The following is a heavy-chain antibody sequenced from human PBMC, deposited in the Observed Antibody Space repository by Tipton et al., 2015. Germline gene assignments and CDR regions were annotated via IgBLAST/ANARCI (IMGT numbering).Heavy chain of an antibody. CDR1: GFIFSGYW. V-gene: IGHV3-74*01. J-gene: IGHJ4*02. CDR3: ARGDYFDY. CDR2: IKSGGSSI. Sequence: GSLRLSCAASGFIFSGYWMHWVRQAPGKGLVWVSRIKSGGSSISYADSAKGRFTISRDNAKNTLYLQMNSLRAEDTAVYFCARGDYFDYWGQGTLVIVSS.